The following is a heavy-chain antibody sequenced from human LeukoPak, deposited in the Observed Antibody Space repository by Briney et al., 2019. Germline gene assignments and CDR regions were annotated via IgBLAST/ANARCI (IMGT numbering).Heavy chain of an antibody. J-gene: IGHJ5*02. CDR3: ARGHGSGYTNYFDP. CDR2: INPTGGSA. V-gene: IGHV1-46*01. D-gene: IGHD3-10*01. CDR1: GYTFTSYD. Sequence: GASVKVSCKASGYTFTSYDINWVRQATGQGLEWMGIINPTGGSAGFAQKFQGRVTMTRDMSTSTFYMELSSLRSEDTAVYCCARGHGSGYTNYFDPWGQGTLVTVSS.